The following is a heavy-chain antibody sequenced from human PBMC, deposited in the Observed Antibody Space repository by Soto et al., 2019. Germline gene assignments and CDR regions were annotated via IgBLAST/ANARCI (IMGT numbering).Heavy chain of an antibody. CDR2: IYYSGST. CDR3: ARAPYYYDSSGYFQH. D-gene: IGHD3-22*01. V-gene: IGHV4-59*01. CDR1: GGTIRTYD. Sequence: SETQSLTCTVSGGTIRTYDWSWIRQPPGKGLEWIGYIYYSGSTNYNPSLKSRVTISVDTSKKQFSLKLSSVTAADTAVYYCARAPYYYDSSGYFQHWGQGTLVTVSS. J-gene: IGHJ1*01.